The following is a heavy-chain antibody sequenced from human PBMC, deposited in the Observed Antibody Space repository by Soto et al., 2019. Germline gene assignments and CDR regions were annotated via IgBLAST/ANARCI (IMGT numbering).Heavy chain of an antibody. V-gene: IGHV3-23*01. CDR2: ISGSGGST. Sequence: GGSLRLSCAASGFTFSSYAMSWVRQAPGKGLEWVSAISGSGGSTYYADSVKGRFTISRDNSKNTLYLQMNSLRAEDTAVYYCAKAGGPDYYDSSGYYYVPHFDYWGQGTLVTVSS. J-gene: IGHJ4*02. CDR3: AKAGGPDYYDSSGYYYVPHFDY. CDR1: GFTFSSYA. D-gene: IGHD3-22*01.